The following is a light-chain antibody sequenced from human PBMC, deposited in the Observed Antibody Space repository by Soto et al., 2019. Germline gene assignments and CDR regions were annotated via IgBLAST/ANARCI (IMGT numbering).Light chain of an antibody. V-gene: IGKV1-5*03. CDR2: RTS. J-gene: IGKJ1*01. CDR1: HSVSPW. CDR3: QQYSSSST. Sequence: DIRMTQSPSTLSASVGGRVTITCRASHSVSPWLAWYQQKPGKAPKLLIYRTSSLQNGVPARFSGRGSGTDFFLTISNLQPDDFATYYCQQYSSSSTFGQVTRVELK.